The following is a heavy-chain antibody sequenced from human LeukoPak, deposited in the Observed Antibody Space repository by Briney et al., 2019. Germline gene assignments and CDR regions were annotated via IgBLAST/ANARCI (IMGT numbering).Heavy chain of an antibody. V-gene: IGHV3-30*18. J-gene: IGHJ4*02. D-gene: IGHD1-26*01. CDR2: ILYDGSNK. CDR3: AKDLSGQWELLPYYFDY. Sequence: GRSLRLSCAAPGFTFSSYGMHWVRQAPGKGLGWVAVILYDGSNKYYADSVKGRFTISRDNSKNTLYLQMNSLRAEDTAVYYCAKDLSGQWELLPYYFDYWGQGTLVTVSS. CDR1: GFTFSSYG.